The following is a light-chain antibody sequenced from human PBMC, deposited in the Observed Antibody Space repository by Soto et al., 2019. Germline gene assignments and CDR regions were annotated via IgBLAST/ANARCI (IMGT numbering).Light chain of an antibody. Sequence: SYGLTQPPSVSVAPGKTARITCGGDNIGSKSVHWYQQKPGQAPVLVIYYDSDRPSGIPERFSGSNSGNTATLTISRVEAGDEADYYCQVWDSGSDHPVFGGGTKLTVL. CDR3: QVWDSGSDHPV. CDR2: YDS. V-gene: IGLV3-21*04. J-gene: IGLJ2*01. CDR1: NIGSKS.